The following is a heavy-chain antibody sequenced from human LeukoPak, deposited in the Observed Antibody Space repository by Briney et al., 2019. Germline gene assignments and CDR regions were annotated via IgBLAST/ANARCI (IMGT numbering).Heavy chain of an antibody. CDR2: ISTSGST. V-gene: IGHV4-61*02. D-gene: IGHD2-15*01. Sequence: PSQTLSLTCTVSGGSISSGSYYWSWIRQPAGKGLEWIGRISTSGSTNYNPSLKSRVTISVDTSKNELSLKLSSVTAADTAVYYCAREGGGCSGGSCYSAKYYFDYWGQGTLVTVSS. CDR3: AREGGGCSGGSCYSAKYYFDY. J-gene: IGHJ4*02. CDR1: GGSISSGSYY.